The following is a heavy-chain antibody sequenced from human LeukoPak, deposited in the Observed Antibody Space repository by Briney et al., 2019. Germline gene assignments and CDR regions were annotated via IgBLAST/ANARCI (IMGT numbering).Heavy chain of an antibody. CDR3: AREHTDSSGYYWWFDP. J-gene: IGHJ5*02. CDR2: INPSGGST. CDR1: GYTFTSYY. D-gene: IGHD3-22*01. V-gene: IGHV1-46*01. Sequence: SVKVSCKASGYTFTSYYMHWVRQAPGQGLEWMGIINPSGGSTSYAQKFQGRVTMTRDTSTSTVYMELSSLRSEDTAVYYCAREHTDSSGYYWWFDPWGQGTLVTVSS.